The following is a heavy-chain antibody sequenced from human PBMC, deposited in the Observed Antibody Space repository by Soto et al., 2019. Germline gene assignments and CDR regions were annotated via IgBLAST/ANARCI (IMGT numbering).Heavy chain of an antibody. D-gene: IGHD3-10*01. J-gene: IGHJ4*02. Sequence: SETLSLTSTVSGGYISSYYWSWIRQPPGKGLEWIGYIYYSGSTNYNPSLKSRVTISVDTSKNQFSLKLSSVTAADTAVYYCARVRGSGSYYIDYWGQGTLVTVSS. CDR3: ARVRGSGSYYIDY. CDR1: GGYISSYY. CDR2: IYYSGST. V-gene: IGHV4-59*01.